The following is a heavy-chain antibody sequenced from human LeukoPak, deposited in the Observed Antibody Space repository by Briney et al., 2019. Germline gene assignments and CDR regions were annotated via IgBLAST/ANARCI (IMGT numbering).Heavy chain of an antibody. J-gene: IGHJ5*02. CDR2: IYHSGST. CDR1: GGSISSSNW. Sequence: SETLSLTCAVSGGSISSSNWWSWVRQPPGKGLEWIGEIYHSGSTNYNPSHKSRVTISVDKSKNQFSLKLSSVTAADTAVYYCARDSGSGSYTNWFDPWGQGTLVTVSS. D-gene: IGHD3-10*01. CDR3: ARDSGSGSYTNWFDP. V-gene: IGHV4-4*02.